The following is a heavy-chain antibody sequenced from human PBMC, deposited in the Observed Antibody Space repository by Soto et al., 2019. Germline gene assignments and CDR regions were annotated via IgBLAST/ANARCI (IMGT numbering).Heavy chain of an antibody. CDR1: KLTFSTYS. Sequence: GGSLRLSCAASKLTFSTYSFNWVRQAPGKGLEWVSGIRSTSGHIFDADSVEGRFTISRDKAKNSLYLQMSSLRAEVTAVYYCARDLGTGWSLDYWGQGTLVTVSS. CDR2: IRSTSGHI. D-gene: IGHD6-19*01. J-gene: IGHJ4*02. V-gene: IGHV3-21*01. CDR3: ARDLGTGWSLDY.